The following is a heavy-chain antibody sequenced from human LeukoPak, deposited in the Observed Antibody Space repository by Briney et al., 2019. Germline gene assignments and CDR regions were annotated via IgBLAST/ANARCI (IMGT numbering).Heavy chain of an antibody. J-gene: IGHJ4*02. D-gene: IGHD4-17*01. V-gene: IGHV4-30-2*01. CDR3: ARGHGDYPFDY. Sequence: PSETLSLTCAVSGGSISSGGYSWSWIRQTPGKGLEWIGYIYHSGSTYYNPSLKSRVTISVDRSKNQFSLKLSSVTAADTAVYYCARGHGDYPFDYWGQGTLVTVSS. CDR1: GGSISSGGYS. CDR2: IYHSGST.